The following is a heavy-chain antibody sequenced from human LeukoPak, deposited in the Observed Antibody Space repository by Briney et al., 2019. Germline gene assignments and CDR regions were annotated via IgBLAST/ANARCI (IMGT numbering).Heavy chain of an antibody. CDR1: GCSISRYY. J-gene: IGHJ6*03. Sequence: PSETLSLTFTVSGCSISRYYWSSLRQPPGKGLEWIGYIYYSGSTNYNSSVKTRVTIFVDTSKNHLSLKLSSVTAADTAVYYCASSSLRHFDHALVDYMDVWGKGTTVTVSS. CDR2: IYYSGST. D-gene: IGHD3-9*01. V-gene: IGHV4-59*01. CDR3: ASSSLRHFDHALVDYMDV.